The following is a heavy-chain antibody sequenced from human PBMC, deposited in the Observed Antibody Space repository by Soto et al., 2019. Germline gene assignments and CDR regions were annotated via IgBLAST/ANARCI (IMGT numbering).Heavy chain of an antibody. J-gene: IGHJ6*02. D-gene: IGHD3-3*01. V-gene: IGHV4-59*12. CDR2: LSYNGGT. CDR1: GDSTINSY. CDR3: ARVPGAAIFGVLRGDYYYYYGMDV. Sequence: LSLTCIVSGDSTINSYWSWIRQAPGKGQEWLGYLSYNGGTNHNPSLLGRATMSVDTSKNQFSLKLSSVTAADTAVYYCARVPGAAIFGVLRGDYYYYYGMDVWGQGTTVTVSS.